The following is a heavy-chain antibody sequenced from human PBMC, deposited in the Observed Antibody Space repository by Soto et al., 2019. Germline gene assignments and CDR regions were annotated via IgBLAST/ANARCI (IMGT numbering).Heavy chain of an antibody. D-gene: IGHD2-2*01. V-gene: IGHV1-69*12. Sequence: QVQLVQSGAEVKKHGSSVKVYCKASGGTFSSYAISWVRQAPGQGLEWMGGSSPIFGTANYAQKFKGRVTITADESTSTSYMELCSLRSEDTAVYYCARHVTAAGYYYGMDGWGQGTTVTVSS. CDR1: GGTFSSYA. CDR2: SSPIFGTA. J-gene: IGHJ6*02. CDR3: ARHVTAAGYYYGMDG.